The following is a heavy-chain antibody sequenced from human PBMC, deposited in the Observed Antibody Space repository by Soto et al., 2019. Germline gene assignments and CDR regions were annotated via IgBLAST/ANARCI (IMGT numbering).Heavy chain of an antibody. V-gene: IGHV5-51*01. D-gene: IGHD5-18*01. Sequence: GESLQISCKGSGYSFTSYWIGWVRQMPGKGLEWMGIIYPGDSDTRYSPSFQGQVTISADKSISTAYLQWSSLKASDTAMYFFALRTRGYSYGGAFDMLGKGTMVTV. CDR3: ALRTRGYSYGGAFDM. CDR2: IYPGDSDT. CDR1: GYSFTSYW. J-gene: IGHJ3*02.